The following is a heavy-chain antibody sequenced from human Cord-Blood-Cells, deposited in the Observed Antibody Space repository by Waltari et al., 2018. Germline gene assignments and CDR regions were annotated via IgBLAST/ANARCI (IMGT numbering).Heavy chain of an antibody. J-gene: IGHJ6*02. V-gene: IGHV1-8*01. Sequence: QVQLVQSGAEVKKPGASVKVSCKAPGYTFTSYDLNGVRQATGQGLEWMGWMNPNSGKTGYAQKFQGRVTMTRNTSISTAYMELSSLRSEDTAVYYCARDHMVRGVIIPVPYYYGMDVWGQGTTVTVSS. CDR2: MNPNSGKT. CDR1: GYTFTSYD. CDR3: ARDHMVRGVIIPVPYYYGMDV. D-gene: IGHD3-10*01.